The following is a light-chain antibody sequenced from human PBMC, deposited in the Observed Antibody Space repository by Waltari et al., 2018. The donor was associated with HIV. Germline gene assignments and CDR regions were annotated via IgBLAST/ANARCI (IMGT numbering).Light chain of an antibody. J-gene: IGLJ2*01. V-gene: IGLV2-11*01. CDR2: DVS. CDR3: CSYAGSYTLGV. CDR1: SSAVCNYNY. Sequence: QSALTQPRPVSGSPGQSVTISCTVTSSAVCNYNYVSWYQQHTGKAPKFMIYDVSKRPSGVPDRFSGSKSGNTASLTISGLQAEDEADYYCCSYAGSYTLGVFGGGTKVTVL.